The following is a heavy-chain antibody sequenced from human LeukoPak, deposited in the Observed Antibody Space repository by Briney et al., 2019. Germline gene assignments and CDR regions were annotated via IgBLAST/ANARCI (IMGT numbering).Heavy chain of an antibody. D-gene: IGHD3-22*01. CDR1: GFTFSSYE. J-gene: IGHJ4*02. Sequence: GGSLRLSCAASGFTFSSYEMNWVRQAPGKGLEWVSYISSSGSTIYYADSVKGRFTISRDNAKKSLYVQMNSLRAEDTAVYYCARGNLYYDSSGFDYWGQGTLVTVSS. CDR3: ARGNLYYDSSGFDY. CDR2: ISSSGSTI. V-gene: IGHV3-48*03.